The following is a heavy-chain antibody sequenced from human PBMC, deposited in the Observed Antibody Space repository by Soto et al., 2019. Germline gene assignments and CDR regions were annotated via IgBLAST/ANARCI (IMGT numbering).Heavy chain of an antibody. V-gene: IGHV3-33*01. D-gene: IGHD6-13*01. CDR3: ARERKVAAAPTTGPSY. Sequence: PGGSLRLSCAASGFTFSSYGMHWVRQAPGKGLEWVAVIWYDGSNKYYADTVKGRITISRDNSKNTLYLQMNSLRAEDTVVYYCARERKVAAAPTTGPSYWGQGTLVTVSS. CDR1: GFTFSSYG. CDR2: IWYDGSNK. J-gene: IGHJ4*02.